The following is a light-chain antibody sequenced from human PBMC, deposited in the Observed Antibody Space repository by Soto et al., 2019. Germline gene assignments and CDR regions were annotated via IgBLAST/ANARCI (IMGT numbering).Light chain of an antibody. CDR1: NSNLGAGYD. J-gene: IGLJ3*02. V-gene: IGLV1-40*01. CDR3: QAYDYSLTASV. Sequence: QSVLTQPPSVSGAPGQRVTISCTGNNSNLGAGYDVHWYQQLPGAAPKLVIFGNRNRPSGVPERFSGSKSGNSASLAITGLQAEDEADYSCQAYDYSLTASVFGGGTKLTVL. CDR2: GNR.